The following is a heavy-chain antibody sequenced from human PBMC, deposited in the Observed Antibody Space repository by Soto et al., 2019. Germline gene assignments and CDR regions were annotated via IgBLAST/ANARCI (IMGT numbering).Heavy chain of an antibody. D-gene: IGHD3-16*01. J-gene: IGHJ3*01. CDR2: IRSNIDGATT. CDR3: TTDWGSGTHYARAFDV. Sequence: EVLLVESGGGLVKPGGSLRLSCAASGFAFKYARMTWVRQARGKGLEWVGHIRSNIDGATTAYAAPVKGRFTISRVESKNTVDLQMNSLITEDTAVYYCTTDWGSGTHYARAFDVWGQGTMVTVSS. V-gene: IGHV3-15*01. CDR1: GFAFKYAR.